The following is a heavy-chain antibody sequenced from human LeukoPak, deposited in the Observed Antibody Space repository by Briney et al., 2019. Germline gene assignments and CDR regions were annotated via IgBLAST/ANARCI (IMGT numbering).Heavy chain of an antibody. V-gene: IGHV4-39*01. D-gene: IGHD6-19*01. CDR2: IYYSGST. CDR3: ARHAPGIAVAGIYY. J-gene: IGHJ4*02. CDR1: GGSISSSSYY. Sequence: PSETLSLTCTVSGGSISSSSYYWGWLRQPPEKGLEWIGSIYYSGSTYYNPSLKSRVTISVDTSKNQFSLKLSSVTAADTAVYYCARHAPGIAVAGIYYWGQGTLVTVSS.